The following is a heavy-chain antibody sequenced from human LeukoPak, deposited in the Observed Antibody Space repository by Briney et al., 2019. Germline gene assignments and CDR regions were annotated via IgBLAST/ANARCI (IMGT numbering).Heavy chain of an antibody. V-gene: IGHV3-23*01. Sequence: GGSLRLSCAASGLTFSSYAMSWVRQAPGKGLEWVSAISGSVGSTYYADSVKGRFTISRDNSKNALYLQMNSLRAEDTAVYYCAKWIAVAGLDYWGQGTLVTVSS. D-gene: IGHD6-19*01. CDR2: ISGSVGST. CDR1: GLTFSSYA. CDR3: AKWIAVAGLDY. J-gene: IGHJ4*02.